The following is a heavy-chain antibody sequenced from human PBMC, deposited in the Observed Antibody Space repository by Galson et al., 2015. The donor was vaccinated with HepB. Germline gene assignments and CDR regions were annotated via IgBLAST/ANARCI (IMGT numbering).Heavy chain of an antibody. D-gene: IGHD6-19*01. Sequence: SVKVSCKASGYTFTSYAMHWVRQAPGQRLEWMGWINAGNGNTKYSQKFQGRVTITRDTSASTAYMELSSLRSEDTAVYYCARVGPGIAVAGTFDYWGQGTLVTVSS. V-gene: IGHV1-3*01. CDR2: INAGNGNT. CDR1: GYTFTSYA. CDR3: ARVGPGIAVAGTFDY. J-gene: IGHJ4*02.